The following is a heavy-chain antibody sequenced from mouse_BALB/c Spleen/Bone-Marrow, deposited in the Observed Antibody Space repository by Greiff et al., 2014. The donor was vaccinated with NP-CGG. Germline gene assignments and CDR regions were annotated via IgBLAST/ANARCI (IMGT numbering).Heavy chain of an antibody. D-gene: IGHD1-1*01. J-gene: IGHJ3*01. CDR1: GFDFSGYW. V-gene: IGHV4-1*02. CDR2: INPDSTTI. Sequence: EVKLVESGGGLVQPGGSLKLSCPASGFDFSGYWMSWVRQAPGKGLEWIGEINPDSTTINYAPSRKDKFIISRDNAKNTLFLQMSKVRSEDAAFYYCVRLSYYGRFAYWGQGTLVTVSA. CDR3: VRLSYYGRFAY.